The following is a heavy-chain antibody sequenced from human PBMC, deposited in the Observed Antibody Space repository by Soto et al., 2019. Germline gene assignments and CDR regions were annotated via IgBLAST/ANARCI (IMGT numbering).Heavy chain of an antibody. V-gene: IGHV1-69*06. J-gene: IGHJ4*02. Sequence: WASVKVSCKASGGTFSSYAISWVRQAPGQGLEWMGGIIPIFGTANYAQKFQGRVTITADKSTSTAYMELSSLRSEDTAVYYCARAGIAARPSQLDYWGQGTLVTVSS. CDR3: ARAGIAARPSQLDY. CDR2: IIPIFGTA. D-gene: IGHD6-6*01. CDR1: GGTFSSYA.